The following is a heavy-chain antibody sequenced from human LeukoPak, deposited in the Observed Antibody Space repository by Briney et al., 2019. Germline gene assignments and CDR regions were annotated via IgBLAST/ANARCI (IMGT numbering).Heavy chain of an antibody. J-gene: IGHJ4*02. D-gene: IGHD1-26*01. V-gene: IGHV3-23*01. CDR1: GFTFSSYA. CDR2: ISGSGGTT. Sequence: GGSLRLSCAASGFTFSSYAMSWVRQAPGKGLEWVSGISGSGGTTYYADSVKGRFTISRDNAKNSLYLQMNSLRAEDTAVYYCARSMGALSDWGQGTLVTVSS. CDR3: ARSMGALSD.